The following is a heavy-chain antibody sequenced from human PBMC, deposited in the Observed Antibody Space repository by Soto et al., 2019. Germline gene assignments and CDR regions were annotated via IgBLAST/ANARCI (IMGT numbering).Heavy chain of an antibody. CDR2: IYYSGST. D-gene: IGHD2-2*01. J-gene: IGHJ4*02. CDR1: GGSISSYY. Sequence: ASETLSLTCTVSGGSISSYYWSWIRQPPGKGLEWIGYIYYSGSTNYNPSLKSRVTISVDTSKNQFSLKLSSVTAADTAVYYCARKSRDGYIDYWGQGTLVTVSS. V-gene: IGHV4-59*01. CDR3: ARKSRDGYIDY.